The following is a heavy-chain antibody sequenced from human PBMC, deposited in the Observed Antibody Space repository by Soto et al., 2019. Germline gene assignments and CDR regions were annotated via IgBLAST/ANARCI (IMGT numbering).Heavy chain of an antibody. D-gene: IGHD6-6*01. V-gene: IGHV3-23*01. CDR2: FSGSAGST. CDR3: AKNWDTTFSSSSH. CDR1: GSPFTTYP. Sequence: EVQLLESGGGLVQPGGSLRLSWPASGSPFTTYPLSWFGQAPGKGLEWVSAFSGSAGSTYYADSVKGRFTISRDNSKNTLYLQMNSLRAEDTAVYYCAKNWDTTFSSSSHWGQGTLVSVSS. J-gene: IGHJ4*02.